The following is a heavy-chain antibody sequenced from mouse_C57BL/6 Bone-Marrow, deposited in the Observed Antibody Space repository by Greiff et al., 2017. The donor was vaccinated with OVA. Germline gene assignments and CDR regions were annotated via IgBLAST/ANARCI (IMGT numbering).Heavy chain of an antibody. CDR3: ARDKLPYYAMDY. V-gene: IGHV5-4*01. J-gene: IGHJ4*01. Sequence: EVKLVESGGGLVKPGGSLKLSCAASGFTFSSYAMSWVRQTPEKRLEWVATISDGGSYTYYPDNVKGRFTISRDNAKNNLYLQMSHLKSEDTAMYYCARDKLPYYAMDYWGQGTSVTVSS. D-gene: IGHD1-1*01. CDR2: ISDGGSYT. CDR1: GFTFSSYA.